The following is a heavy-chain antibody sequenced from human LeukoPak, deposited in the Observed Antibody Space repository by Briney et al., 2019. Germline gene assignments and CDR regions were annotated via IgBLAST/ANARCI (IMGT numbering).Heavy chain of an antibody. D-gene: IGHD2-21*02. CDR3: ARAEIRYCGGDCYDLLDY. CDR2: IIPILGIA. CDR1: GGTFSSYA. Sequence: SVKVSCKASGGTFSSYAISWVRQAPGQGLEWVGRIIPILGIANCAQKFQGRVTITADKSTSTAYMELSSLRSEDTAVYYCARAEIRYCGGDCYDLLDYWGQGTLVTVSS. J-gene: IGHJ4*02. V-gene: IGHV1-69*04.